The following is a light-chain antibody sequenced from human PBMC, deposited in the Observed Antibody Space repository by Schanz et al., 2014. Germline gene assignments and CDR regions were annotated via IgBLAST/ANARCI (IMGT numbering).Light chain of an antibody. CDR1: SSDVGAYKY. J-gene: IGLJ2*01. CDR3: NSYAGSDKHVV. CDR2: EVS. Sequence: QSALTQPPSAPGSPGQSVTISCTGTSSDVGAYKYVSWYQQHPGKAPKLMIYEVSKRPSGVPDRFSGSKSGNTASLTVSGLQAEDEADYYCNSYAGSDKHVVFGGGTKLTVL. V-gene: IGLV2-8*01.